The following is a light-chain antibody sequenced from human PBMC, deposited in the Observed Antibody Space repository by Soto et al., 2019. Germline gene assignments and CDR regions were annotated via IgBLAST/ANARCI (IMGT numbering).Light chain of an antibody. CDR1: SSNIGAGHV. CDR2: GSS. V-gene: IGLV1-40*01. Sequence: QSVLTQPPSVSGAPGQRVTISCTGNSSNIGAGHVVHWYQQFPGRAPNLLIYGSSNRPSGVPDRFSGSKSGTSASLAITGLQAEDEADYYCQSYDNGLSASVFGGGTKVTVL. J-gene: IGLJ2*01. CDR3: QSYDNGLSASV.